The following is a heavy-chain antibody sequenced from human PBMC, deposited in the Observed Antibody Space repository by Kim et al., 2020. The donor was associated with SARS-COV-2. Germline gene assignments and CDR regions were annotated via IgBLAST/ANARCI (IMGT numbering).Heavy chain of an antibody. Sequence: SETLSLTCAVYGGSFSGYYWSWIRQPPGKGLEWIGEINHSGSTNYNPSLKSRVTISVDTSKNQFSLKLSSVTAADTAVYYCARYQYCSSTSCYYSYYYS. CDR3: ARYQYCSSTSCYYSYYYS. V-gene: IGHV4-34*01. J-gene: IGHJ6*03. CDR2: INHSGST. D-gene: IGHD2-2*01. CDR1: GGSFSGYY.